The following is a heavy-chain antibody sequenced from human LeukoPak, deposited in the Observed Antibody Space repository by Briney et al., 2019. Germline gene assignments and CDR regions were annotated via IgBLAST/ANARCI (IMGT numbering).Heavy chain of an antibody. CDR2: IIPIFGTA. Sequence: SVKASCKASGGTFSSYAISCVRPATGHAREWMGGIIPIFGTANYAQKFQGRVTITADESTSTAYMELSSLRSEDTAVYYCARWAAVAGTPKKGLDYWGQGTLVTVSS. D-gene: IGHD6-19*01. CDR1: GGTFSSYA. V-gene: IGHV1-69*01. J-gene: IGHJ4*02. CDR3: ARWAAVAGTPKKGLDY.